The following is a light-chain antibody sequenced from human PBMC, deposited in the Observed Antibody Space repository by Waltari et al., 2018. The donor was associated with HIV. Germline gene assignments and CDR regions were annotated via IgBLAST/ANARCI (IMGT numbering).Light chain of an antibody. Sequence: QSVLTQSPSASGTPGQRVTISCSGSISNIVGNTVSWYQQLPGTAPKLLIYSNNHRPSGVPDRFSGSKSGTSASLAISGLQSEDEADYYCAAWDANLNGRLFGGGTKLTVL. CDR1: ISNIVGNT. V-gene: IGLV1-44*01. CDR3: AAWDANLNGRL. J-gene: IGLJ2*01. CDR2: SNN.